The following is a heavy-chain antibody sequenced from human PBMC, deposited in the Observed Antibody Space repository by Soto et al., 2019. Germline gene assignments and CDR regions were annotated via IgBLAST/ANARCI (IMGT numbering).Heavy chain of an antibody. D-gene: IGHD6-13*01. CDR3: ASGASRWYPYFVDS. J-gene: IGHJ4*02. V-gene: IGHV1-69*01. CDR2: IIPYYNTL. Sequence: QAQVVQSGAEVRKPGSSVKLSCKASEGTFNSYAIAWVRQAPGQGLEWMGGIIPYYNTLNSAQKSQDRVTIPAADSTNTVYMELSSLRSDDTAVYFCASGASRWYPYFVDSWAQGTLVTVSS. CDR1: EGTFNSYA.